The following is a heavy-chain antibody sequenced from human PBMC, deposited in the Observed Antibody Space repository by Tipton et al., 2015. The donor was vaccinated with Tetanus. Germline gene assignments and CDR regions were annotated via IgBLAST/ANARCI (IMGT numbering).Heavy chain of an antibody. CDR1: GESFSDYY. Sequence: LRLSCAVYGESFSDYYWSWIRQPPGKGLEWIGEIHPSGITDYNPSLKSRVIISVDTSKNQFSLKLSSVTAAGTAIYYCAKGLDQYKSGNDWGQGTLVTVSS. CDR2: IHPSGIT. D-gene: IGHD1-1*01. V-gene: IGHV4-34*01. CDR3: AKGLDQYKSGND. J-gene: IGHJ4*02.